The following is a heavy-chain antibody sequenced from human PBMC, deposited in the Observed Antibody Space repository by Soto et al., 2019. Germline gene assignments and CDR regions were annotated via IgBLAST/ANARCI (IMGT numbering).Heavy chain of an antibody. V-gene: IGHV1-3*01. Sequence: QVRLVQSGAEVKKPGASVKVSCKASGYMFTTYAIHWVRQAPGHRLEWMAWINPANGKTKSSQKYQGRVTFTRDTSATTAYTELTSLTPEDTAVYYCARHSGQWLVLGTVDYWGQGTLVTVSS. D-gene: IGHD6-19*01. J-gene: IGHJ4*02. CDR2: INPANGKT. CDR3: ARHSGQWLVLGTVDY. CDR1: GYMFTTYA.